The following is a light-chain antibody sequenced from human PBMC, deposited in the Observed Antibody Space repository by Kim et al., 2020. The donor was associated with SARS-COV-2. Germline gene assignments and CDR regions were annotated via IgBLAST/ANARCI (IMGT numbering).Light chain of an antibody. CDR3: QQSYKTPPT. CDR2: GAS. Sequence: ASVGDRVTITCRASQSISKFFNWYQQKPGEAPKLLIYGASTLQSGVPSRFSGSGSGTDFTLTISSLRPEDFATYYCQQSYKTPPTFGQGTKVDIK. CDR1: QSISKF. J-gene: IGKJ1*01. V-gene: IGKV1-39*01.